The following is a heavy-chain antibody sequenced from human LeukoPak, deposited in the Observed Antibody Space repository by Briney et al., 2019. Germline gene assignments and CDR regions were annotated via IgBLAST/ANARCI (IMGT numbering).Heavy chain of an antibody. V-gene: IGHV3-7*03. Sequence: GGSLRLSCTASGFTFSNFWMGWVRQAPGKGLEWVANIKQDETEKFYLGSVKGRFTISRDNSKNTLYLQMSSLRAEDTAIYYCAKALDYSGSEDGMDVWGQGTTVTVSS. CDR3: AKALDYSGSEDGMDV. CDR1: GFTFSNFW. D-gene: IGHD6-6*01. CDR2: IKQDETEK. J-gene: IGHJ6*02.